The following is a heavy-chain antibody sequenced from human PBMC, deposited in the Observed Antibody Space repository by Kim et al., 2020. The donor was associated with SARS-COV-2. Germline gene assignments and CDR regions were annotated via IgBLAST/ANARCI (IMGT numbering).Heavy chain of an antibody. J-gene: IGHJ4*02. Sequence: GGSLRLSCAASGFTFDDYAMHWVRQAPGKGLEWVSGISWNSGSIGYADSVKGRFTISRDNAKNSLYLQMNSLRAEDTALYYCAKGQWLADKTIDYWGQGT. D-gene: IGHD6-19*01. CDR2: ISWNSGSI. CDR1: GFTFDDYA. V-gene: IGHV3-9*01. CDR3: AKGQWLADKTIDY.